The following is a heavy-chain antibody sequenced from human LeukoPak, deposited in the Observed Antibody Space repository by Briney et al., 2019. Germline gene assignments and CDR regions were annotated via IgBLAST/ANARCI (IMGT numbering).Heavy chain of an antibody. V-gene: IGHV3-9*03. J-gene: IGHJ4*02. CDR2: ISWNSGSI. Sequence: PGGSLRLSCAASGFTFDDYAMHWVRQAPGKGLEWVSGISWNSGSIGYADSVKGRFTISRDNAKNSLYQQMNSLRAEDMALYYCAKDKGSGGLVEYYFDYWGQGTLVTVSS. D-gene: IGHD6-19*01. CDR3: AKDKGSGGLVEYYFDY. CDR1: GFTFDDYA.